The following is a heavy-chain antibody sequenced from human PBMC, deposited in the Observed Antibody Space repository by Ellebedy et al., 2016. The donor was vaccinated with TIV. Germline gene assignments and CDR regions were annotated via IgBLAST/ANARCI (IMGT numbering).Heavy chain of an antibody. CDR3: AREFGELPSYYYYPMDV. V-gene: IGHV3-21*01. Sequence: GESLKISCAASGFTFSSYSMNWVRQAPGKGLEWVSSISSSSSYIYYADSVKGRVTISRDNAKNSLYLQMNSLRAEDTAVYYCAREFGELPSYYYYPMDVWGQGTTVTVSS. CDR1: GFTFSSYS. D-gene: IGHD1-26*01. J-gene: IGHJ6*02. CDR2: ISSSSSYI.